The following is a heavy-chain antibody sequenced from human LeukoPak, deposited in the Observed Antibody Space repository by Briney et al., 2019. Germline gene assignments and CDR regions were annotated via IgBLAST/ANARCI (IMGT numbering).Heavy chain of an antibody. CDR2: INGSGGST. V-gene: IGHV3-23*01. J-gene: IGHJ4*02. Sequence: GGSLRLSCAASGFTFSSYAMSWVRQAPGKGLEWVSAINGSGGSTYYADSVKGRFTISRDNSKNTLYQQMKRLRAEDTAVYYCAKTCYYDLFDSWGQGTLVTVSS. D-gene: IGHD3-22*01. CDR1: GFTFSSYA. CDR3: AKTCYYDLFDS.